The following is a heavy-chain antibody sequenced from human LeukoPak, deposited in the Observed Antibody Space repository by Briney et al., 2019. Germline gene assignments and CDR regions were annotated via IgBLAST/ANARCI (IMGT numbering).Heavy chain of an antibody. CDR2: ISYDGSNK. CDR3: ARDSLDIVVVPAAIRDYYYGMDV. CDR1: GFTFSSYA. Sequence: GGSLRLSCAASGFTFSSYAMSWVRQAPGKGLEWVAVISYDGSNKYYADSVKGRFTISRDNSKNTLYLQMNSLRAEDTAVYYCARDSLDIVVVPAAIRDYYYGMDVWGQGTTVTVSS. D-gene: IGHD2-2*01. J-gene: IGHJ6*02. V-gene: IGHV3-30*04.